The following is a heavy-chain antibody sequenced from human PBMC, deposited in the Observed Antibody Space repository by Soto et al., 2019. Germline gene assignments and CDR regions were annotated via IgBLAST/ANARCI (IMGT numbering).Heavy chain of an antibody. V-gene: IGHV3-9*01. D-gene: IGHD6-13*01. CDR2: ISWNSGSI. CDR1: GFTFDDYA. Sequence: SLRLSCAASGFTFDDYAMHWVRQAPGKGLEWVSGISWNSGSIGYADSVKGRFTISRDNAKNSLYLQMNSLRSEDTAVYYCAREGIAAAGNQLHYYYYYGMDVWGQGTTVTVSS. CDR3: AREGIAAAGNQLHYYYYYGMDV. J-gene: IGHJ6*02.